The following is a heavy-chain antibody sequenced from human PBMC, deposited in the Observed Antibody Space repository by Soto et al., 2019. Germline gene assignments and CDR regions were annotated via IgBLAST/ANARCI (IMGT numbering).Heavy chain of an antibody. CDR2: IYWNDDK. D-gene: IGHD3-22*01. Sequence: QITLKESGPTLVKPTQTLTLTCTFSGFSLSTSGVGVGWIRQPPGKALEWLALIYWNDDKRYSPSLKSRLTITKDTYKNQVVLTMTNMDPVDTATYYCARGITMIVDGYGMDVWGQGTTVTVSS. CDR1: GFSLSTSGVG. J-gene: IGHJ6*02. V-gene: IGHV2-5*01. CDR3: ARGITMIVDGYGMDV.